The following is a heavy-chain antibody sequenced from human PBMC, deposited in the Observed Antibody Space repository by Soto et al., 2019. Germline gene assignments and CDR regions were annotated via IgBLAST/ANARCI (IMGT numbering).Heavy chain of an antibody. D-gene: IGHD2-15*01. CDR3: ARGYCSGGSCSPVGAFDI. Sequence: ASLKVSCKASGYTFTSYAMHWVRQAPGQRLEWMGWINAGNGNTKYSQKFQGRVTITRDTSASTAYMELSSLRSEDTAVYYCARGYCSGGSCSPVGAFDIWGQGTMVTVSS. CDR1: GYTFTSYA. CDR2: INAGNGNT. V-gene: IGHV1-3*01. J-gene: IGHJ3*02.